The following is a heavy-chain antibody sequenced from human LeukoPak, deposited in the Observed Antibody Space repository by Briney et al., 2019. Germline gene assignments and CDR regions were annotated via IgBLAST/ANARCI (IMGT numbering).Heavy chain of an antibody. CDR3: ARASRDGYNFPKTEFDY. CDR2: IYYSGST. D-gene: IGHD5-24*01. V-gene: IGHV4-61*01. CDR1: GYSISSGYY. J-gene: IGHJ4*02. Sequence: TSGTLSLTCTVSGYSISSGYYWGWIRQPPGKGLEWIGYIYYSGSTNYNPSLKSRVTISVDTSKNQFSLKLSSVTAADTAVYYCARASRDGYNFPKTEFDYWGQGTLVTVSS.